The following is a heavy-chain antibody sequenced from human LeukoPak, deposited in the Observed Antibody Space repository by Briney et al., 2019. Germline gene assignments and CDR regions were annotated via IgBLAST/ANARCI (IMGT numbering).Heavy chain of an antibody. CDR1: GFTFSSYG. Sequence: GGSLRLSCAASGFTFSSYGMHWVRQAPGKGLEWVAVIWYDGSNKYYADSVKGRFTISRDNSKNTLYLQMNSLRAEDTAVYYCARGVGYSSGWYLGHFDYWGQGTLVTVSS. CDR2: IWYDGSNK. D-gene: IGHD6-19*01. J-gene: IGHJ4*02. CDR3: ARGVGYSSGWYLGHFDY. V-gene: IGHV3-30*19.